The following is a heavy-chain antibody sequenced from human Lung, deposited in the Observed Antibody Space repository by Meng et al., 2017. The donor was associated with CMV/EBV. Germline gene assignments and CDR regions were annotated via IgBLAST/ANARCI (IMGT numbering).Heavy chain of an antibody. CDR3: AEGSGDGYNFAGTLDY. CDR1: GFTFRGYW. V-gene: IGHV3-30*02. D-gene: IGHD5-24*01. J-gene: IGHJ4*02. CDR2: IRYDGSNK. Sequence: GESLKISCAASGFTFRGYWMSWVRQAPGKGLKWVAFIRYDGSNKYYADSVKGRFPISRDNSKNTLYLQMNSLRAEDTAVYYCAEGSGDGYNFAGTLDYWGQGTLVTVSS.